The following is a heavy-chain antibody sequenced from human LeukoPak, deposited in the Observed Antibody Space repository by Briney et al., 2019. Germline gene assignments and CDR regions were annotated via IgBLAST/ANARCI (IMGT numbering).Heavy chain of an antibody. V-gene: IGHV4-39*01. CDR3: ARAGAVYYDSVDWFDP. CDR2: IYDSGST. J-gene: IGHJ5*02. Sequence: SETLSLTCTVSGGSIRSSYYYWGWIRQPPGKGLEWIGSIYDSGSTYYNPSLKSRVTISVDTSKNQFSLKLNSVTAADTAVYYCARAGAVYYDSVDWFDPWGQGTLVTVSS. D-gene: IGHD3-22*01. CDR1: GGSIRSSYYY.